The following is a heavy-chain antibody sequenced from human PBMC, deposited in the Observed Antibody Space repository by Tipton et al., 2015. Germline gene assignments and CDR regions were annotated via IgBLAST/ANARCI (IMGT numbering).Heavy chain of an antibody. CDR2: IYYSGST. V-gene: IGHV4-59*01. Sequence: TLSLTCTVSGGSFSDYYWSWIRQSPGEGLEWIGYIYYSGSTNYNPSLRSRVAMSMDTSKNQFSLKLSSVIAADTAVYYCAREQSSGESQRFDWFDPWGQGTLVTVSS. J-gene: IGHJ5*02. CDR3: AREQSSGESQRFDWFDP. D-gene: IGHD3-10*01. CDR1: GGSFSDYY.